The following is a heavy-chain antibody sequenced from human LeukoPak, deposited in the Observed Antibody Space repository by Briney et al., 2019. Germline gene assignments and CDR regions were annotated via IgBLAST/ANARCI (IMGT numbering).Heavy chain of an antibody. CDR1: GGSIGFYY. CDR3: ARTSLADY. CDR2: IYYTGST. V-gene: IGHV4-59*01. J-gene: IGHJ4*02. Sequence: SETLSLTCTVSGGSIGFYYWTWIRQPPGKGLEWIGYIYYTGSTNYNPSLKSRVTISVDASKNQVSLKLTSVTAADTAVYYCARTSLADYWGQGTLVTVSS.